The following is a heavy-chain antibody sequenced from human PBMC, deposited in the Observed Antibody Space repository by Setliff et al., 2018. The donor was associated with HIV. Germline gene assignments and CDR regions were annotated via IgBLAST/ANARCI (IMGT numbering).Heavy chain of an antibody. CDR2: IYHSGST. CDR1: GGSISGYF. V-gene: IGHV4-59*01. D-gene: IGHD1-1*01. J-gene: IGHJ4*02. CDR3: ARVHRGGVGRQHWRSFDY. Sequence: TVSGGSISGYFWNWIRQPPGKGLEWIGYIYHSGSTNYNPSLESRVSISVDTSKNQFSLKLSSVTAADTAVYFCARVHRGGVGRQHWRSFDYWGQGTLVTVSS.